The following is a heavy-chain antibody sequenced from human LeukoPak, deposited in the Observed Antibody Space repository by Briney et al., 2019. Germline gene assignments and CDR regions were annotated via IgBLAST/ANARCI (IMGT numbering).Heavy chain of an antibody. CDR2: IDPNRGDR. D-gene: IGHD3-22*01. Sequence: ASVKVSCKTSGYTFTSLYIHWVRQAPGQGLEWMGRIDPNRGDRKFAQRFQDRVTFTTDASISTAYMELSSLGSEDTAVYYCARDNYDKRFDYWGQGTLVTVSP. V-gene: IGHV1-2*06. CDR3: ARDNYDKRFDY. CDR1: GYTFTSLY. J-gene: IGHJ4*02.